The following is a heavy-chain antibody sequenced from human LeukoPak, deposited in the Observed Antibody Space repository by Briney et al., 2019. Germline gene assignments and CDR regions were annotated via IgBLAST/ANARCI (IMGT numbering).Heavy chain of an antibody. D-gene: IGHD6-6*01. Sequence: GSLRLSCAASGFTFSSYGMHWVRQAPGKGLEWVAFIRYDGSNKYYADSVKGRFTISRDNSKNTLYLQMNSLRAEDTAVYYCAKGIAAPYYYYMDVWGKGTTVTISS. CDR3: AKGIAAPYYYYMDV. V-gene: IGHV3-30*02. CDR2: IRYDGSNK. CDR1: GFTFSSYG. J-gene: IGHJ6*03.